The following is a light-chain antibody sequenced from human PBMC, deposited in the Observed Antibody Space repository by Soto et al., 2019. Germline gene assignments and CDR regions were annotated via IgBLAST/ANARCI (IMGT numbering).Light chain of an antibody. CDR1: QNINTY. CDR2: AAS. V-gene: IGKV1-39*01. Sequence: DIPMTQSPSSLSASGGDRVTITCRASQNINTYLTWYQQKPGKAPKLLIYAASSLQSGVPSRFSGSGSGTDFSLTIISLQPEDFANYYCQQSFSSPRTFGQGTKVEIK. CDR3: QQSFSSPRT. J-gene: IGKJ1*01.